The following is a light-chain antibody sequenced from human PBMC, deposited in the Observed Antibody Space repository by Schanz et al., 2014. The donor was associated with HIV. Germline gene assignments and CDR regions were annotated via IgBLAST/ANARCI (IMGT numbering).Light chain of an antibody. CDR3: QQRSNWPPLT. CDR2: STS. V-gene: IGKV3D-20*02. Sequence: EIVLTQSPGSLSVSPGDRASLSCTASQAVNSGHLAWYQQRPGQAPRLLMHSTSTRATGIPDRFSGSGSGTDFTLTIARLEPEDFAVYYCQQRSNWPPLTFGGGTKVEIK. J-gene: IGKJ4*01. CDR1: QAVNSGH.